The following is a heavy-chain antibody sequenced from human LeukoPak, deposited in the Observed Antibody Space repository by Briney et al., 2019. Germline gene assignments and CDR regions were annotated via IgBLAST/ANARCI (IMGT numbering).Heavy chain of an antibody. J-gene: IGHJ5*02. Sequence: ASVKVSCKASGYTFTSYGIIWVRQAPGQGLEWMGWISGYNGNTNYAQKLQGRVTMTTDTSTSTAYMELRSLRSDDTAVYYCARDNSVRDEAWWFNPWGQGTLVTVSS. V-gene: IGHV1-18*01. CDR2: ISGYNGNT. CDR1: GYTFTSYG. D-gene: IGHD5-24*01. CDR3: ARDNSVRDEAWWFNP.